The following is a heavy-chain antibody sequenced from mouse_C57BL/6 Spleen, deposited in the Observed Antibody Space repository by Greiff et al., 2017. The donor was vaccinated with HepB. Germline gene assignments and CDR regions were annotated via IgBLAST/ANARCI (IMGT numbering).Heavy chain of an antibody. J-gene: IGHJ1*03. CDR1: GFNIKDDY. CDR2: IDPENGDT. CDR3: TRMVLRYFDV. Sequence: EVQLQQSGAELVRPGASVKLSCTASGFNIKDDYMHWVKQRPEQGLEWIGWIDPENGDTEYASKFQGKATITADTSSNTAYLQLSSLTSEDTAVYYCTRMVLRYFDVWGTGTTVTVSS. D-gene: IGHD1-1*01. V-gene: IGHV14-4*01.